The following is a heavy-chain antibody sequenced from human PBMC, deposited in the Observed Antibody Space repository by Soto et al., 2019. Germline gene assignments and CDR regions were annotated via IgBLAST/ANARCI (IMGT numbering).Heavy chain of an antibody. CDR3: AKDLKWLVGGFDY. J-gene: IGHJ4*02. CDR2: ISGSSSCI. D-gene: IGHD6-19*01. CDR1: GFTFSSYS. Sequence: PGGSLRLSCAASGFTFSSYSMNWVRQAPGKGLEWVSSISGSSSCIYYADSVKGRFTISRDNAKNTLYLQMNSLRAEDTAVYYCAKDLKWLVGGFDYWGQGTLVTVSS. V-gene: IGHV3-21*04.